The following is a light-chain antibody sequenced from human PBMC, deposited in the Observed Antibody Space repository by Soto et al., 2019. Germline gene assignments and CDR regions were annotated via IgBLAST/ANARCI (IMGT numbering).Light chain of an antibody. V-gene: IGLV2-14*01. Sequence: QSALTQPASVSGSPGQSITISCTGTSSDVGGYNYVSWYQRHPGKAPKLMIYDVSNRPSGVSNLCSGSKSGNTASLTISGLQAEDDADYFCSSYTSSSIVVFGGGTK. J-gene: IGLJ2*01. CDR3: SSYTSSSIVV. CDR2: DVS. CDR1: SSDVGGYNY.